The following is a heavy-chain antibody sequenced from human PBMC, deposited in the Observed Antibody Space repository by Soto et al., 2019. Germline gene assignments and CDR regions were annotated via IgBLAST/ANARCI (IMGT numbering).Heavy chain of an antibody. CDR3: ARDPGSFHSSGSFDY. J-gene: IGHJ4*02. V-gene: IGHV1-69*13. CDR1: GGTFSSYA. Sequence: SVKVSCKASGGTFSSYASSWVRQAPGQGLEWMGGIIPIFGTANYAQKFQGRVTITADESTSTAYMELSSLRSEDTAVYYCARDPGSFHSSGSFDYWGQGTLVTVSS. CDR2: IIPIFGTA. D-gene: IGHD3-22*01.